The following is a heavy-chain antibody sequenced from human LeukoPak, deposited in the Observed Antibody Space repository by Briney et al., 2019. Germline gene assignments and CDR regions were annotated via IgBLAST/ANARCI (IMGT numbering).Heavy chain of an antibody. CDR3: ARTSLQGYGDTRGAFDI. V-gene: IGHV3-13*01. D-gene: IGHD4-17*01. CDR2: IGTAGDT. Sequence: GGSLRLSCAASGFTFSSYDMHWVRQATGKGLEWVSAIGTAGDTYYPGSVRGRFTISRENAKNSLYLQMNSLRAGDTAVYYCARTSLQGYGDTRGAFDIWGQGTMVTVSS. J-gene: IGHJ3*02. CDR1: GFTFSSYD.